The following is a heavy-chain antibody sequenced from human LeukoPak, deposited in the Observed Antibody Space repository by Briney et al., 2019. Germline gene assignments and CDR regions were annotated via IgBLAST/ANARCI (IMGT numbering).Heavy chain of an antibody. J-gene: IGHJ4*02. Sequence: SETLSLTCTVSGGSINGYYWTWIRQSPDKGLEWIGYIYHSGTTYYNPSLKSRVTISVDTSENQFSLKLSSVTAADTAVYYCVRDLHDRTLDYWGQGTLVTVSS. D-gene: IGHD3-22*01. CDR2: IYHSGTT. V-gene: IGHV4-59*01. CDR1: GGSINGYY. CDR3: VRDLHDRTLDY.